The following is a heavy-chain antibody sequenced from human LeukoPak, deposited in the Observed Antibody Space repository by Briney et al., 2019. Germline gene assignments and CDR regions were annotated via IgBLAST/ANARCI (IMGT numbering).Heavy chain of an antibody. CDR3: AKDWDVVVVAAMDY. Sequence: GGSLRLSCAASGFTFSSYAMSWVRQAPGKGLEWVSAISGSGGSTYYADSVKGRFTISRDNSKNTLYLQMTSLRAEDTAVYYCAKDWDVVVVAAMDYWGQGTLVTVSS. CDR2: ISGSGGST. D-gene: IGHD2-15*01. V-gene: IGHV3-23*01. J-gene: IGHJ4*02. CDR1: GFTFSSYA.